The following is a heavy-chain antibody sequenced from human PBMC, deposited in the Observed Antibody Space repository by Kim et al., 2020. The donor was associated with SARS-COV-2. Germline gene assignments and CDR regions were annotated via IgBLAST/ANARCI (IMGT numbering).Heavy chain of an antibody. CDR1: GYSFTSYW. D-gene: IGHD6-13*01. V-gene: IGHV5-10-1*01. CDR3: ARRAYSSSWYQIFDY. Sequence: GESLKISCKGSGYSFTSYWISWVRQMPGKGLEWMGRIDPSDSYTNYSPSFQGHVTISADKSISTAYLQWSSLKASDTAMYYCARRAYSSSWYQIFDYWGQGTLVTVSS. CDR2: IDPSDSYT. J-gene: IGHJ4*02.